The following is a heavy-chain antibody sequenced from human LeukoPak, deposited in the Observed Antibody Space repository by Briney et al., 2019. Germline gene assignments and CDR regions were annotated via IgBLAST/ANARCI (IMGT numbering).Heavy chain of an antibody. D-gene: IGHD6-13*01. CDR1: GFTFNSYA. Sequence: GGSLRLSCAASGFTFNSYAMSWVRQAPGKGLEWVASISSNSRNTHYADSLRGRFTISRDNAKNSLYLQMNSLRAEDTAVYYCARILSSSHAFDIWAQGTLVTVSS. CDR3: ARILSSSHAFDI. J-gene: IGHJ3*02. V-gene: IGHV3-21*01. CDR2: ISSNSRNT.